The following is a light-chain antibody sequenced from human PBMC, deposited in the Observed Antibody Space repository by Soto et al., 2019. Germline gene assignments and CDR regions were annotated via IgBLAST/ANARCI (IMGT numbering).Light chain of an antibody. J-gene: IGKJ4*01. CDR2: GAS. Sequence: EIVLTQSPGTLSLSPGERATLSCRARQSVSSSYLAWYQQKPGQAPRLLIYGASSRATGSPDRFSGSGSGTDFTLTISRLEPEDFAVYYCQQYDSSPLTFGGGTTVEIK. CDR3: QQYDSSPLT. CDR1: QSVSSSY. V-gene: IGKV3-20*01.